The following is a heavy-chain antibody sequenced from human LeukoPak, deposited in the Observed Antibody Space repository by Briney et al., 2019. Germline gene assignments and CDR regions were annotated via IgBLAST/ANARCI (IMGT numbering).Heavy chain of an antibody. CDR3: ARDIMGGSGSYVHFDY. CDR2: INPNSGGT. D-gene: IGHD3-10*01. J-gene: IGHJ4*02. Sequence: WASVKVSCKASGYTFTGYYMHWVRQAPGQGLEWMGWINPNSGGTNSAQKFQGRVTMTRDTSISTAYMELSRLRSDDTAVYYCARDIMGGSGSYVHFDYWGQGTLVTVSS. CDR1: GYTFTGYY. V-gene: IGHV1-2*02.